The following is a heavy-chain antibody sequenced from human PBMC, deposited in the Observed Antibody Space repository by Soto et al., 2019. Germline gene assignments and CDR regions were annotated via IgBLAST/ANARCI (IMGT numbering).Heavy chain of an antibody. D-gene: IGHD6-6*01. CDR3: ARGDGQLVRGSYYYYMDV. J-gene: IGHJ6*03. V-gene: IGHV4-59*01. Sequence: SETLSLTCTVSGGSISSYYWSWIRQPPGKGLEWIGYIYYSGSTNYNPSLKSRVTISVDTFKNQFSLKLSSVTAADTAVYYCARGDGQLVRGSYYYYMDVWGKGTTVTVSS. CDR1: GGSISSYY. CDR2: IYYSGST.